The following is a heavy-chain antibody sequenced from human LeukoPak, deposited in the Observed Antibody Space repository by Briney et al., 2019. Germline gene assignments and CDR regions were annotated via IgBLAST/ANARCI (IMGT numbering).Heavy chain of an antibody. CDR3: ANYDSSGYYSYAGDY. CDR2: IIPILGIA. D-gene: IGHD3-22*01. Sequence: SVKVSCKASGGTFSSYAISWVRQAPGQGLEWMGRIIPILGIANYAQKFQGRVTITADKSTSTAYMELSSLRSEDTAVYYCANYDSSGYYSYAGDYWGQGTLVTVSS. J-gene: IGHJ4*02. V-gene: IGHV1-69*04. CDR1: GGTFSSYA.